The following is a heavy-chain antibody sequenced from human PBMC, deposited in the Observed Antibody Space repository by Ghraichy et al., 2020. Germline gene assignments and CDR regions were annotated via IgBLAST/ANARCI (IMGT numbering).Heavy chain of an antibody. J-gene: IGHJ4*02. CDR1: GFTFGDYG. Sequence: GGSLRLSCTTSGFTFGDYGMSWFRQAPGKGLEWVGFIRRKAHGETTEYAAPVKGRFTISRDDSKTIAYLQMNSLKIEDTAVYYCTREKFVRYGSGSYSTDYWGQGTLVTVSS. CDR2: IRRKAHGETT. D-gene: IGHD3-10*01. CDR3: TREKFVRYGSGSYSTDY. V-gene: IGHV3-49*03.